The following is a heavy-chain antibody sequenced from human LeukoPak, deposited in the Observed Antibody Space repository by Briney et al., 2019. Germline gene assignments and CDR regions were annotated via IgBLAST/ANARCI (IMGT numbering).Heavy chain of an antibody. Sequence: SETLSLSCTVSGGSLSSYCWTWIRQPPEKGLEWIGYIFYTGNINYNPSLKSRVTISVDTSKNQFSLKLSSVTAADTAVYYCARAAAKEMATLIWGQGTLVTVSS. CDR1: GGSLSSYC. J-gene: IGHJ4*02. CDR2: IFYTGNI. CDR3: ARAAAKEMATLI. V-gene: IGHV4-59*01. D-gene: IGHD5-24*01.